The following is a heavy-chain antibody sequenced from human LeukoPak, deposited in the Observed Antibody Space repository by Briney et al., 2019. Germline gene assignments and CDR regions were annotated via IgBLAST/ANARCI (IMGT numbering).Heavy chain of an antibody. J-gene: IGHJ3*01. Sequence: GGSLRLSCAASGFTFDDYAMHWVRQPPGKGLEWVSLISGDGGSTYYADSVKGRFTISWDNRKNSLYLQVNSLRTEDTALYYCAKAAGYRSGWGDFDVWGQGTMVTVSS. CDR3: AKAAGYRSGWGDFDV. CDR2: ISGDGGST. V-gene: IGHV3-43*02. D-gene: IGHD6-19*01. CDR1: GFTFDDYA.